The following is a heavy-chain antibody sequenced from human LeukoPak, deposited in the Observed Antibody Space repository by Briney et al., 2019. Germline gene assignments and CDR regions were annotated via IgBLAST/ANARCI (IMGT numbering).Heavy chain of an antibody. Sequence: SETLSLTCAVSGGSISSSNWWSWVRQPPGKGLEWIGSIYHSGSTYYNPSLKSRVTISVDTSKNQFSLKLSSVTAADTAVYYCAREGGVECSSTSCPMMNYYYYYYMDVWGKGTTVTVSS. V-gene: IGHV4-4*02. CDR2: IYHSGST. J-gene: IGHJ6*03. CDR3: AREGGVECSSTSCPMMNYYYYYYMDV. CDR1: GGSISSSNW. D-gene: IGHD2-2*01.